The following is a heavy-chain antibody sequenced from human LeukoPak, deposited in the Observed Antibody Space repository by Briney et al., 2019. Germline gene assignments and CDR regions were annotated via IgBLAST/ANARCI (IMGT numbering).Heavy chain of an antibody. CDR2: ISWNSGSI. CDR1: GFTFDDYA. D-gene: IGHD3-10*01. V-gene: IGHV3-9*01. J-gene: IGHJ4*02. Sequence: GGSLRLSCAASGFTFDDYAMHWVRQAPGKGLESVSGISWNSGSIGYADSVKGRFTISRDNAKNSLYLQMNSLRAEDTALYYCAKGLWFGEFHPFDYWGQGTLVTVSS. CDR3: AKGLWFGEFHPFDY.